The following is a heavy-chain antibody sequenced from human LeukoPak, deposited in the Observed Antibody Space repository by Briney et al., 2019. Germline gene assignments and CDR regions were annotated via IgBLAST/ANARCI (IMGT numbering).Heavy chain of an antibody. V-gene: IGHV4-39*01. CDR2: IYYSGST. CDR3: ARLYGDLHYFDY. D-gene: IGHD4-17*01. Sequence: SETLSLTCTVSGGSISSSSYYWGWIRQPPGKGLEWIGSIYYSGSTYYNPSLKSRVTISVDTSKNQFSLKLSSVTAADTAVYYCARLYGDLHYFDYWGQGTLVTVSS. CDR1: GGSISSSSYY. J-gene: IGHJ4*02.